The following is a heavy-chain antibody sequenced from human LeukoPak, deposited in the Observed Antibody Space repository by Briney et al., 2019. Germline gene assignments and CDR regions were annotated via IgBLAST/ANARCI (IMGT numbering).Heavy chain of an antibody. D-gene: IGHD3-22*01. Sequence: ASVKVSCKVSGYTLTELSMHWVRQAPGKGLEWMGGFDPEDGETIYAQKFQGRVTMTEDTSTDTAYMELSRLRSDDTAVYYCARASIPYYYDSSGQIIGPPYYFDYWGQGTLVTVSS. CDR3: ARASIPYYYDSSGQIIGPPYYFDY. CDR1: GYTLTELS. V-gene: IGHV1-24*01. CDR2: FDPEDGET. J-gene: IGHJ4*02.